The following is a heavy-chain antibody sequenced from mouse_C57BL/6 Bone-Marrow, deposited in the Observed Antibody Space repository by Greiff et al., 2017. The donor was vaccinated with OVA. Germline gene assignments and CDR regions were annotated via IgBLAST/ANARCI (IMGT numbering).Heavy chain of an antibody. CDR3: ARYHYYGSSWYFDV. J-gene: IGHJ1*03. Sequence: EVKLQEPGPGLAKPSQTLSLTCSVTGYSITSDYWNWIRKFPGNKLEYMGYISYSGSTYYKPSLKSRISITRDTSKNQYYLQLNSVTTEDTATYYWARYHYYGSSWYFDVWGTGTTVTVSS. CDR1: GYSITSDY. CDR2: ISYSGST. D-gene: IGHD1-1*01. V-gene: IGHV3-8*01.